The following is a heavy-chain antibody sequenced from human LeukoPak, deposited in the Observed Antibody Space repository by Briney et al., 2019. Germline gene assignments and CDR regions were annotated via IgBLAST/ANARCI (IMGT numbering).Heavy chain of an antibody. CDR3: ARGIRQTLGTAGAFDI. J-gene: IGHJ3*02. CDR1: GFTFSSYS. Sequence: GGSLRLSCAASGFTFSSYSMNWVRQAPGKGLEWVSSISSSSSYIYYADSVKGRFTISRDNSKNTLYLQMNSLRAEDTAVYYCARGIRQTLGTAGAFDIWGQGTMVTVSS. CDR2: ISSSSSYI. D-gene: IGHD7-27*01. V-gene: IGHV3-21*04.